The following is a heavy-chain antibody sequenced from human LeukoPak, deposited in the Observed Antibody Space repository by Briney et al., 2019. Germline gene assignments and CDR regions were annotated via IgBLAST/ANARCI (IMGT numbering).Heavy chain of an antibody. Sequence: AETLSLTCAVYGGSMSGYYWRWIRQPPGKEMERIGEINNRGSTNYNPSLKSRVTKSEATSKSEFLLKITSVTAADTAVYFCARADGGHSSPFDYWGQGTLVTVSS. D-gene: IGHD4-23*01. CDR2: INNRGST. V-gene: IGHV4-34*01. J-gene: IGHJ4*02. CDR3: ARADGGHSSPFDY. CDR1: GGSMSGYY.